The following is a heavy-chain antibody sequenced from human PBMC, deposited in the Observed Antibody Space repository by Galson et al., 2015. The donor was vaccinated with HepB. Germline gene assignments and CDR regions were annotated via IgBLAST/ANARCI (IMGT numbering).Heavy chain of an antibody. V-gene: IGHV1-69*13. Sequence: SVKVSCKASGGTFSSYAISWVRQAPGQGLEWMGGIIPIFGTANYAQKFQGRVTITADESTSTAYMELSSLRSEDTAVYYCARVLSGYSYRGNWFDPWGQGTLVTVSS. CDR2: IIPIFGTA. J-gene: IGHJ5*02. CDR1: GGTFSSYA. CDR3: ARVLSGYSYRGNWFDP. D-gene: IGHD5-18*01.